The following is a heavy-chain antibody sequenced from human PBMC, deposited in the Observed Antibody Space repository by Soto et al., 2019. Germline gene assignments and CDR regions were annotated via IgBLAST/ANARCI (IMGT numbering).Heavy chain of an antibody. CDR3: TKDTHSPSGYWEAFDV. CDR2: ISWNSGII. Sequence: DAQLVESGGGLVQPGKSLRISCVASGFTFDDHTMHWVRQAPGRGLEWVSCISWNSGIIGYADSVKGRFTISRDNAKNSLYLRMDSLRPEDTAVYYCTKDTHSPSGYWEAFDVWGQGTKVTVSS. D-gene: IGHD3-22*01. V-gene: IGHV3-9*01. CDR1: GFTFDDHT. J-gene: IGHJ3*01.